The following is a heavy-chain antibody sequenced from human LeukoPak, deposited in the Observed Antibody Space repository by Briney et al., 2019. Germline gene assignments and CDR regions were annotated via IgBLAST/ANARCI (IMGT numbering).Heavy chain of an antibody. CDR3: ARDQKVWFGEDYYYYYYMDV. D-gene: IGHD3-10*01. CDR1: GGSISSGSYY. J-gene: IGHJ6*03. Sequence: SETLSLTCTVSGGSISSGSYYWSWIRQPAGKGLEWIGRIYTSGSTNYNPSLKSRVTISVDTSKNQFSLKLSSVTAADTAVYYCARDQKVWFGEDYYYYYYMDVWGKGTTVTVSS. CDR2: IYTSGST. V-gene: IGHV4-61*02.